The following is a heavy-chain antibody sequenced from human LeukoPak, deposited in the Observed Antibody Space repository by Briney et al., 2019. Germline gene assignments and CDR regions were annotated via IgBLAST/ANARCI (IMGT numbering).Heavy chain of an antibody. J-gene: IGHJ4*02. CDR3: ARHHIAAAGRSSFDY. CDR2: IYYSGST. CDR1: GGSVSSSGYY. Sequence: SETLSLTCTVSGGSVSSSGYYWGWIRQPPGKGLEWIGSIYYSGSTYYNPSLKSRVTISVDTSKNQFSLKLSSVTAADTAVYYCARHHIAAAGRSSFDYWGQGTLVTVSS. D-gene: IGHD6-13*01. V-gene: IGHV4-39*01.